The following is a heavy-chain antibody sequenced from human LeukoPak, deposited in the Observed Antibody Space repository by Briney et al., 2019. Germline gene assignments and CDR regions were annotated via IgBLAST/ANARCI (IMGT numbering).Heavy chain of an antibody. CDR2: ISGSGGST. J-gene: IGHJ4*02. D-gene: IGHD2-15*01. V-gene: IGHV3-23*01. Sequence: PGGSLRLSCAASGFTFDDYAMHWVRQAPGKGLEWVSLISGSGGSTYYADSVKGRLTISRDNSKNTLYLQMNSLRAEDTAVYYCAKNGDCSGGNCYSSLDYWGQGTLVTVSS. CDR3: AKNGDCSGGNCYSSLDY. CDR1: GFTFDDYA.